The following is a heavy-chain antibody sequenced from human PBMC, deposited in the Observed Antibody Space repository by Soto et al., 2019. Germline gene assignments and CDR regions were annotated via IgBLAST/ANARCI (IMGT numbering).Heavy chain of an antibody. Sequence: ETLSLTCAVSGGSISSSNWWSWVRQPPGKGLEWIGEIYHSGSTNYNPSLKSRVTISVDKSKNQFSLKLSSVTAADTAVYYCARAVNYYDSSGYKNWFDPWGQGTMVTVYS. CDR3: ARAVNYYDSSGYKNWFDP. V-gene: IGHV4-4*02. CDR1: GGSISSSNW. J-gene: IGHJ5*02. CDR2: IYHSGST. D-gene: IGHD3-22*01.